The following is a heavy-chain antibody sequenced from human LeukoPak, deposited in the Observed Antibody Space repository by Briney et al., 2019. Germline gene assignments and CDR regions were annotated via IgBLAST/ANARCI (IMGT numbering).Heavy chain of an antibody. CDR2: IYYSGST. Sequence: SETLSLTCTVSGGSISSYYWSWIRQPPGKGLEWIGYIYYSGSTNYNPSLKSRVTISVDTSKNQFSLKLSSVTAADTAVYYCAGDAPEYCRSTSCYNPNYYYYYRDVWAKGPRSPSP. J-gene: IGHJ6*03. CDR3: AGDAPEYCRSTSCYNPNYYYYYRDV. CDR1: GGSISSYY. V-gene: IGHV4-59*01. D-gene: IGHD2-2*02.